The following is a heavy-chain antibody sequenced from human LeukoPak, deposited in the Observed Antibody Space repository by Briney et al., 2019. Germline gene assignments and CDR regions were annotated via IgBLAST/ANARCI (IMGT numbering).Heavy chain of an antibody. CDR2: IYHSGST. D-gene: IGHD2-21*02. CDR3: ARAPTRYCGGDCYSVYFDY. CDR1: GGSISSYY. Sequence: SETLSLTCTVSGGSISSYYWSWIRQPPGKGLEWIGYIYHSGSTYYNPSLKSRVTISVDRSKNQFSLKLSSVTAADTAVYYCARAPTRYCGGDCYSVYFDYWGQGTLVTVSS. J-gene: IGHJ4*02. V-gene: IGHV4-59*12.